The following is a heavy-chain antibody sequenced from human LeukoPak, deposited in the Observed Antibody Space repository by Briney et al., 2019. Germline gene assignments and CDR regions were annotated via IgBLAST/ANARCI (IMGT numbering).Heavy chain of an antibody. CDR1: GFTFSSYA. D-gene: IGHD6-19*01. V-gene: IGHV3-23*01. J-gene: IGHJ4*02. Sequence: GGSLRLSCAASGFTFSSYAMSWVRQAPGKGLEWVSAISGSGGSTYYADSVKGRFTISRDNSKYTLYLQMNSLRAEDTAVYYCAKGPIAVAGTHLPEIDYWGQGTLVTVSS. CDR2: ISGSGGST. CDR3: AKGPIAVAGTHLPEIDY.